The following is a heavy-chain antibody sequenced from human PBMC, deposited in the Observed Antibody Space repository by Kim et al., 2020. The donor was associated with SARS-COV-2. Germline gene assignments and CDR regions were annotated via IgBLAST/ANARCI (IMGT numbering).Heavy chain of an antibody. J-gene: IGHJ4*02. CDR3: AKARDCGGGTCYLNPGYYFDY. Sequence: GGSLRLSCVASGFTFSSYALSWVRQAPGKGLEWVSGLVSAGATYYADSVKGRFTISRDSSKNTLYLQMNSLRAEDTALYYCAKARDCGGGTCYLNPGYYFDYWGQGTLVTVSS. CDR2: LVSAGAT. V-gene: IGHV3-23*01. CDR1: GFTFSSYA. D-gene: IGHD2-15*01.